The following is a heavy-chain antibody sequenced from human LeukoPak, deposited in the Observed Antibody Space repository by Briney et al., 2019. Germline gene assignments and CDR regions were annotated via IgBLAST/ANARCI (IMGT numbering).Heavy chain of an antibody. Sequence: ASVKVSCKASGYTFTHYYLHWVRQAPGQGLEWMGWISSDRGTTDYAQKFQGRVTMTRDTSISTVCMELSSLTSDDTAIYYCARAMSGDLFDFWGQGTLVTVSS. CDR2: ISSDRGTT. CDR1: GYTFTHYY. D-gene: IGHD3-10*01. V-gene: IGHV1-2*02. CDR3: ARAMSGDLFDF. J-gene: IGHJ4*02.